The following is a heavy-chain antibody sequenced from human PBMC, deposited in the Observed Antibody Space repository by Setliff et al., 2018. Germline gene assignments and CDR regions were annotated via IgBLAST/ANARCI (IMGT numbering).Heavy chain of an antibody. J-gene: IGHJ4*02. CDR2: INQSGNT. Sequence: SETLSLTCTVYGGSFSDYYWGWIRQSPGKRPEWIAEINQSGNTNYNPSLNSRVTVSVDTPTNQFSLKVFSVTAADTAVYYCRFWSSYYKNDYWAQGTLVTVSS. CDR3: RFWSSYYKNDY. CDR1: GGSFSDYY. V-gene: IGHV4-34*01. D-gene: IGHD3-3*01.